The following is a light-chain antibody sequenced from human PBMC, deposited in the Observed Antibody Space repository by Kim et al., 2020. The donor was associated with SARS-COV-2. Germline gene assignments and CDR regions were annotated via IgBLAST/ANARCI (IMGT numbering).Light chain of an antibody. Sequence: SVTISCTGTSSDIGGNDNYVSWYQQHPGKAPKLIIFEVSQRPSGVPDRFSGSKSGNTASLTVSGLQAEDESDYYCSSYAGSDNLVFGGGTQLTVL. CDR1: SSDIGGNDNY. J-gene: IGLJ3*02. CDR2: EVS. CDR3: SSYAGSDNLV. V-gene: IGLV2-8*01.